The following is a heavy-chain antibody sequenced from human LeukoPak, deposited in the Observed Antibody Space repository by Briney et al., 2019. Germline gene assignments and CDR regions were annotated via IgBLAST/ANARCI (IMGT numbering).Heavy chain of an antibody. J-gene: IGHJ3*02. CDR3: ASRYSRSYAFDI. CDR2: IYYSGST. V-gene: IGHV4-59*08. Sequence: SETLSLTCTVSGGSISSYYWSWIRQPPGKGLEWIGYIYYSGSTNYNPSLKSRVTISVDTSKNQFSLKLSSATAADTAVYYCASRYSRSYAFDIWGQGTMVTVSS. D-gene: IGHD6-6*01. CDR1: GGSISSYY.